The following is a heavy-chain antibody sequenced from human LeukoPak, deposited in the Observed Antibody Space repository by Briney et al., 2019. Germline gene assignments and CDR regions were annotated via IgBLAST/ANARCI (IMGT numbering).Heavy chain of an antibody. D-gene: IGHD4-17*01. CDR3: ARVGAHDYGDYSYYGMDV. V-gene: IGHV1-18*01. J-gene: IGHJ6*02. Sequence: ASVKVSCKASGYTFTSYGISWVRQAPGQGLEWMGWISAYNGNTNYAQKLQGRVTMTTDTSTSTAYTELRSLRSDDTAVYYCARVGAHDYGDYSYYGMDVWGQGTTVTVSS. CDR1: GYTFTSYG. CDR2: ISAYNGNT.